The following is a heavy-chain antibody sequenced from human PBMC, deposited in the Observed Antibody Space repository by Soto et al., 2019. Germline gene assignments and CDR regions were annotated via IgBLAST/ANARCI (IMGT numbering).Heavy chain of an antibody. J-gene: IGHJ4*02. CDR1: GYTLTELS. Sequence: ASVKVSCKVSGYTLTELSMHWVRQAPGKGLEWMGGFDPEDGETIYAQKFQGRVTMTEDTSTDTAYMELSSLRSEDTAVYYCARHMTGYYLFDYWGQGTLVTVSS. V-gene: IGHV1-24*01. D-gene: IGHD3-9*01. CDR3: ARHMTGYYLFDY. CDR2: FDPEDGET.